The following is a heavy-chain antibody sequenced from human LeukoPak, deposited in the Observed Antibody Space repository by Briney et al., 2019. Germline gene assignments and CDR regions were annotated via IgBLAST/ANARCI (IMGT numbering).Heavy chain of an antibody. D-gene: IGHD5-12*01. CDR2: ISSNGGST. Sequence: PGGSLRLSCVASGFTFSSYAMHWVRQAPGKGLEYVSAISSNGGSTYYANSVKGRFTISRDNSKNTLYLQMGSLRAEDMAVYYCARAQRGYSGYALGYWGQGTLVTVSS. CDR3: ARAQRGYSGYALGY. V-gene: IGHV3-64*01. CDR1: GFTFSSYA. J-gene: IGHJ4*02.